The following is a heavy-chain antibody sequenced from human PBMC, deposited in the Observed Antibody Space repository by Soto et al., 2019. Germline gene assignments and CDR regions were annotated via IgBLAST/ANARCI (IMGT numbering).Heavy chain of an antibody. D-gene: IGHD3-3*01. CDR1: GGSVSSGSYY. Sequence: QVQLQESGPGLVKPSETLSLTCTVSGGSVSSGSYYWSWIRQPPGKGLEWIGYIYYSGSTNYNPSLKSRVTISVDTSKNQFSLKLRSVTAADTAVYYCARASLGDFWSGYYYYGMDVWGQGTTVTVSS. J-gene: IGHJ6*02. CDR2: IYYSGST. V-gene: IGHV4-61*01. CDR3: ARASLGDFWSGYYYYGMDV.